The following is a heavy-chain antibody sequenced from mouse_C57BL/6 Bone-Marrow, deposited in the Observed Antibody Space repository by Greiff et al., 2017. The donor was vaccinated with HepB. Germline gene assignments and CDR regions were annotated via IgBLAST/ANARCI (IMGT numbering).Heavy chain of an antibody. J-gene: IGHJ3*01. Sequence: VQLQQPGAELVKPGASVKMSCKASGYTFTSYWITWVKQRPGQGLEWIGDIYPGSGSTNYNEKFKSKATLTVDTSSSTAYMQRSSLTSEDSAVYYCARWGAYGSGCAYWGQGTLVTVSA. V-gene: IGHV1-55*01. CDR1: GYTFTSYW. CDR3: ARWGAYGSGCAY. CDR2: IYPGSGST. D-gene: IGHD1-1*01.